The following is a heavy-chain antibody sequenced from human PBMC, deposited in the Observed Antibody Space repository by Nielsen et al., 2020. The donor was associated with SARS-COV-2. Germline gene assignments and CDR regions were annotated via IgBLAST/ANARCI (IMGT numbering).Heavy chain of an antibody. CDR2: MNPNSGNT. Sequence: ASVKVSCKASGYTFISYDINWVRQATGQGLEWMGWMNPNSGNTGYAQKFQGRVTMTRNTSISTAYMELSSLRSEDTAVYYCARININCSSTSCYSYYYYYYGMDVWGQGTTVTVSS. CDR3: ARININCSSTSCYSYYYYYYGMDV. D-gene: IGHD2-2*01. CDR1: GYTFISYD. J-gene: IGHJ6*02. V-gene: IGHV1-8*01.